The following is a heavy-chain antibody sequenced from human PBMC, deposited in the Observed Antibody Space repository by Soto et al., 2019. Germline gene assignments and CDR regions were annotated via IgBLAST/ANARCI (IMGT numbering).Heavy chain of an antibody. J-gene: IGHJ4*02. CDR1: GGSITSNSYY. CDR2: IYYSGGP. V-gene: IGHV4-39*02. D-gene: IGHD4-17*01. CDR3: ARDKDFGDYTFDL. Sequence: PSETLSLTCTVSGGSITSNSYYWGWIRQPPGKGLEWIGSIYYSGGPYYNPSLKSRVTVSIDMSKNQFSLKLSSVTAADTAVYYCARDKDFGDYTFDLWGQGTLVTVSS.